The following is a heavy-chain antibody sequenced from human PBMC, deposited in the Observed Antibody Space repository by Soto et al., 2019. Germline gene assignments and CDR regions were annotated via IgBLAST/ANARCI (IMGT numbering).Heavy chain of an antibody. CDR3: AKDGGDTAMGYNWFDP. CDR2: ISYDGSNK. J-gene: IGHJ5*02. Sequence: GGSLRLSCAASGFTFSSYGMHWVRQAPGKGLEWVAVISYDGSNKYYADSVKGRFTISRDNSKNTLYLQMNSLRAEDTAVYYCAKDGGDTAMGYNWFDPWGQGTLVTVSS. D-gene: IGHD5-18*01. V-gene: IGHV3-30*18. CDR1: GFTFSSYG.